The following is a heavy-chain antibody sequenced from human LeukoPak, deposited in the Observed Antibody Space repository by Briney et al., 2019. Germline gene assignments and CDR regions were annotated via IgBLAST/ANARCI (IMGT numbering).Heavy chain of an antibody. J-gene: IGHJ6*02. CDR1: GFTFSSYW. CDR2: INHNGNVN. V-gene: IGHV3-7*03. Sequence: AGGSLRLSCAASGFTFSSYWMNWARQAPGKGLEWVASINHNGNVNYYVDSVKGRFTISRDNAKNSLYLQMSNLRAEHTAVYFCARGGGLDVWGQGATVTVSS. CDR3: ARGGGLDV. D-gene: IGHD3-16*01.